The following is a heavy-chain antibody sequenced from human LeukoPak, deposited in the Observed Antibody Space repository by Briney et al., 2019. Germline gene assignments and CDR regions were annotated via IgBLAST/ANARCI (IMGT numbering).Heavy chain of an antibody. V-gene: IGHV3-30*02. CDR1: GFTFSSYG. J-gene: IGHJ4*02. CDR3: AKDGYSSPPDGYYFDY. D-gene: IGHD6-13*01. Sequence: PGGSLRLSCAASGFTFSSYGMHWVRQAPGKGLEWVAFIRYDGSNKYYADSVKGRFTISRDNSKNTLYLQMNSLRAEDTAVYYCAKDGYSSPPDGYYFDYWGQGTLVTVSS. CDR2: IRYDGSNK.